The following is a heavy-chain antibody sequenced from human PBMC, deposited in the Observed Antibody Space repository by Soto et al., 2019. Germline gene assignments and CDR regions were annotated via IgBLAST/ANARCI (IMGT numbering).Heavy chain of an antibody. D-gene: IGHD6-19*01. J-gene: IGHJ5*02. Sequence: SVKVSCKASGFTFTSSAVQWVRQARGQRLEWIGWIVVGSGNTNYAQKFQERVTITRDMSTSTAYMELSSLRSEDTAVYYCAAKGSSGWRNNWFDPWGQGTLVTVSS. CDR1: GFTFTSSA. CDR2: IVVGSGNT. CDR3: AAKGSSGWRNNWFDP. V-gene: IGHV1-58*01.